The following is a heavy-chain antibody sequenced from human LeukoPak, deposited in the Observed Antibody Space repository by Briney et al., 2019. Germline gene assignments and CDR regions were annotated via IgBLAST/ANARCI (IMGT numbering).Heavy chain of an antibody. Sequence: GGSLRLSCAASGFTFNSYAIHWVRQAPGKGLEWVAVISYDGSNKYHADSVKGRFTISRDNSQNTLYLQVNSLRAEDTAVYYCARARYEYDSSGYYFDYWGQGTLVTVSP. CDR2: ISYDGSNK. D-gene: IGHD3-22*01. CDR3: ARARYEYDSSGYYFDY. V-gene: IGHV3-30-3*01. CDR1: GFTFNSYA. J-gene: IGHJ4*02.